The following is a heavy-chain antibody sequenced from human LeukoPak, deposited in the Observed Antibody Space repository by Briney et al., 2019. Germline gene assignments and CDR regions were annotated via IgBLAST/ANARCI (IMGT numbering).Heavy chain of an antibody. D-gene: IGHD6-19*01. CDR3: LTRSLVAVTGNYYMDV. CDR1: GITFSSFW. CDR2: IKQDGSEK. J-gene: IGHJ6*03. Sequence: GGSLRLSCAVSGITFSSFWMSWVRQAPGKGLEWVANIKQDGSEKYYVDSVKGRFTISRDYSKNTLYLQMNSLRAEDTAVYYCLTRSLVAVTGNYYMDVWGKGTTVTVSS. V-gene: IGHV3-7*03.